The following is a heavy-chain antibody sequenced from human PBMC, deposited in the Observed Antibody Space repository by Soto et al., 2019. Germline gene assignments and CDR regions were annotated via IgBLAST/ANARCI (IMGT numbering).Heavy chain of an antibody. V-gene: IGHV4-39*01. D-gene: IGHD7-27*01. CDR3: AGTGDHYYYYGLAV. J-gene: IGHJ6*02. CDR1: GGSISSSSYY. Sequence: SETLSLTCTVSGGSISSSSYYWGWIRQPPGKGLEWIGSIYYSGSTYYNPSLKSRVTISVDTSKNQFSLKLSSVIAADTAVYYCAGTGDHYYYYGLAVWGQGTTVTVSS. CDR2: IYYSGST.